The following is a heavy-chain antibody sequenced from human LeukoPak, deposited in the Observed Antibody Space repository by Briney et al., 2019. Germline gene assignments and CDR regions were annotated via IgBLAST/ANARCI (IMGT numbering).Heavy chain of an antibody. CDR1: GFTIWSYG. Sequence: GGSLRLSCAASGFTIWSYGMHWVRQAPGKGLEWVAFIWHDGNEKSYADSVKGRFTISRDNSKKTVYLQMNRLRVDDTALYYCARWSTPYGMDVWGKGTTVTVSS. J-gene: IGHJ6*04. D-gene: IGHD2-2*01. CDR2: IWHDGNEK. V-gene: IGHV3-33*01. CDR3: ARWSTPYGMDV.